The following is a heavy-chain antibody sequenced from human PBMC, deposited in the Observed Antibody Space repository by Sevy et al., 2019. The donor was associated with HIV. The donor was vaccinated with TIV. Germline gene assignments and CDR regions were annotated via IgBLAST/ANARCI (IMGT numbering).Heavy chain of an antibody. V-gene: IGHV5-51*01. CDR2: IYPGDSDT. CDR1: GYSFTSYW. CDR3: ARLRYYGSGSYYVGNYFDY. J-gene: IGHJ4*02. D-gene: IGHD3-10*01. Sequence: GESLKISCKGSGYSFTSYWIGWVRQMPGKGLEWMGIIYPGDSDTRYSPSFQGQVTISADKSISTAYLQWSSLKASDTAMYYCARLRYYGSGSYYVGNYFDYWGQGTLVTVSS.